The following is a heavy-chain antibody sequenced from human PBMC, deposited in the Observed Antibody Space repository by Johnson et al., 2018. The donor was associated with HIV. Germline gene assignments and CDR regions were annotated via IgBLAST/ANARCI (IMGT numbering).Heavy chain of an antibody. Sequence: QVQLVESGGGLVKPGGSLRLSCAASGFTFSDYYMSWIRQAPGKGLEWVSNISRSGSTIYHADSVKGRLIISRDNAKNSLYLQMSSLRAEDTAVYYCARVTNSDAFDIWGQGTMVTVSS. J-gene: IGHJ3*02. V-gene: IGHV3-11*04. CDR2: ISRSGSTI. CDR1: GFTFSDYY. D-gene: IGHD2-8*01. CDR3: ARVTNSDAFDI.